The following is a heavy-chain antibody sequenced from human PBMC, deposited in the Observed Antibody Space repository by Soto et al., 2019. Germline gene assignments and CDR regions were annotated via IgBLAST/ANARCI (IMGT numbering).Heavy chain of an antibody. Sequence: QVQLQESGPGLVKPSQTLSLTCTVSGGSISSGGYYWSWIRQHPGKGLEWIGYIYYSGSTYYNPSLKSRVTISVDPSKNQFSLKLSSVTAADTAVYYCARGVPITIFGVVIPDGYGMDVWGQGTTVTVSS. D-gene: IGHD3-3*01. J-gene: IGHJ6*02. V-gene: IGHV4-31*03. CDR1: GGSISSGGYY. CDR2: IYYSGST. CDR3: ARGVPITIFGVVIPDGYGMDV.